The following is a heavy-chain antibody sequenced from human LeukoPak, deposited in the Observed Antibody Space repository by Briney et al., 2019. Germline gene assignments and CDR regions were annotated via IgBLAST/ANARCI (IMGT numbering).Heavy chain of an antibody. J-gene: IGHJ5*02. CDR3: ARDISAGGWYSSSSGWFDP. V-gene: IGHV3-30*02. Sequence: GGSLRLSCEASGFIFSNSGMHWVRQAPGKGLEWMTFIWYDGSNEYYADSVKGRFTISRDNSKYTLYLQMNSLRAEDTAVYYCARDISAGGWYSSSSGWFDPWGQGTLVTVSS. CDR2: IWYDGSNE. CDR1: GFIFSNSG. D-gene: IGHD6-6*01.